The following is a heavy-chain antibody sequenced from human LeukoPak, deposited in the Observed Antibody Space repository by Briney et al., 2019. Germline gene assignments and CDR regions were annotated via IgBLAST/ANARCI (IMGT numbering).Heavy chain of an antibody. Sequence: ASVKVSCKASGYTFTSYDINWVRQATGQGLEWMGWMNPNSGNTGYAQKFQGRVTITRNTSISTAYMELSSLRSEDTAVYYCAIVGEGYYYGSGEFDYWSQGTLVTVSS. V-gene: IGHV1-8*03. CDR2: MNPNSGNT. CDR1: GYTFTSYD. J-gene: IGHJ4*02. D-gene: IGHD3-10*01. CDR3: AIVGEGYYYGSGEFDY.